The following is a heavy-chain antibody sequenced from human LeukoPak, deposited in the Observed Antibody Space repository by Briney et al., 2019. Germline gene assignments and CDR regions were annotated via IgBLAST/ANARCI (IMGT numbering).Heavy chain of an antibody. J-gene: IGHJ4*02. D-gene: IGHD5-18*01. V-gene: IGHV3-48*03. CDR3: TRITTAMDVDY. CDR1: GFTFSSYQ. CDR2: ISSSGSTI. Sequence: GGSLRLSCAASGFTFSSYQMNWVRQAPGKGLQWVSYISSSGSTIYYADSVKGRFTISRDNAKNSLYLQMNSLRAEDTAVYYCTRITTAMDVDYWGQGTLVTDSS.